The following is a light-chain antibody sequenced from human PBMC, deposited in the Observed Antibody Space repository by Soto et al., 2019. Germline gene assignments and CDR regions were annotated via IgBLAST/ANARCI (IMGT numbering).Light chain of an antibody. CDR2: DNN. V-gene: IGLV1-51*01. CDR3: ATWDPSLTVYV. Sequence: QSVLTQPPSVSATPGQKVTISCSGSSSNIGNNYVSWYQQLPGTAPKLLISDNNERPSGIPDRFSGSKSGTSATLGITGLQTGDEADYYCATWDPSLTVYVFGPGTKVTV. J-gene: IGLJ1*01. CDR1: SSNIGNNY.